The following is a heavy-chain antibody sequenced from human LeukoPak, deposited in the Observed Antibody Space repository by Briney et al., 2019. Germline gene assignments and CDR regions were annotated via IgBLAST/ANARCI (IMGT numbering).Heavy chain of an antibody. CDR2: INPNSGGT. Sequence: ASVKVSCKASGYTFTGYYMHWVRQAPGQGLEWMGWINPNSGGTNYAQKFQGRVTMTRDTSISTAYMELSRLRSDDTAVYYCARVDEYSSSSEAFDIWGQGTMVTVSS. CDR3: ARVDEYSSSSEAFDI. V-gene: IGHV1-2*02. J-gene: IGHJ3*02. D-gene: IGHD6-6*01. CDR1: GYTFTGYY.